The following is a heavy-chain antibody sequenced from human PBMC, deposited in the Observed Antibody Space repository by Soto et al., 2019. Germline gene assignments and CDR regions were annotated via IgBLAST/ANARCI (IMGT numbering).Heavy chain of an antibody. Sequence: GGSLSLSCATSGVHFSRCCMNWVRQAPGKGLEWVANIKEDGSEKHYVDSVKGRFTISRDNAKNSLYLQMNSLRVEDTAVYFCSRDVVVGAKALNYWGQGALVTVSS. CDR1: GVHFSRCC. CDR2: IKEDGSEK. J-gene: IGHJ4*02. CDR3: SRDVVVGAKALNY. D-gene: IGHD2-15*01. V-gene: IGHV3-7*01.